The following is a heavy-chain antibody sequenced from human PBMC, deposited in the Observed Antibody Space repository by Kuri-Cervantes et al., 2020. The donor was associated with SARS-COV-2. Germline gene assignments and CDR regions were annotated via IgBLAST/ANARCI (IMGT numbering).Heavy chain of an antibody. V-gene: IGHV3-30-3*01. J-gene: IGHJ4*02. CDR3: AREISQSIAAAGTPLDY. CDR2: ISYDGSNK. Sequence: LSLTCAASGFTVSSNYMSWVRQAPGKGLEWVAVISYDGSNKYYADSVKGRFTISRDNSKNTLYLQMNSLRAEDTAVYYCAREISQSIAAAGTPLDYWGQGTLVTVSS. D-gene: IGHD6-13*01. CDR1: GFTVSSNY.